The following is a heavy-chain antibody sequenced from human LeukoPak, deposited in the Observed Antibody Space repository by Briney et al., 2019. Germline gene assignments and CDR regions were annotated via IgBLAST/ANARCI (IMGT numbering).Heavy chain of an antibody. CDR1: GGSFSGYY. Sequence: SETLSLTCAVYGGSFSGYYWSWIRQPPGKGLEWIGEINHSGSTNYNPSLKSRVTISVDTSKNQFSLKLSSVTAADTAVYYCARVAAVAGTSFWGQGTLVTVSP. CDR3: ARVAAVAGTSF. D-gene: IGHD6-19*01. V-gene: IGHV4-34*01. J-gene: IGHJ4*02. CDR2: INHSGST.